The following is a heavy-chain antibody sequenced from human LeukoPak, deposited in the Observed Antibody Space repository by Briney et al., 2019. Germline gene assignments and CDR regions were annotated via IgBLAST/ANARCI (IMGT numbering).Heavy chain of an antibody. CDR3: ARGVAAAVDPYYFDY. CDR2: IYYSGST. CDR1: GGSISSYY. Sequence: SETLSLTCTVSGGSISSYYWSWIRQPPGKGLEWIGYIYYSGSTNYNPSLKSRVTISVDTSKNQFSLKLSSVTAADTAVYYCARGVAAAVDPYYFDYWGQGTLVTVSS. J-gene: IGHJ4*02. D-gene: IGHD6-13*01. V-gene: IGHV4-59*01.